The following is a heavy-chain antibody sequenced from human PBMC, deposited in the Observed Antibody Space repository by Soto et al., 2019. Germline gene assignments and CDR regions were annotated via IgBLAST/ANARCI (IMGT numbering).Heavy chain of an antibody. CDR2: ISYDGSNK. V-gene: IGHV3-30-3*01. CDR3: ARDQSVSKGVAGTFYYYYGMDV. D-gene: IGHD6-19*01. Sequence: GGSLRLSCAASGFTFSSYAMHWVRQAPGKGLEWVAVISYDGSNKYYADSVKGRFTISRDNSKNTLYLQMNSLRAEDTAVYYCARDQSVSKGVAGTFYYYYGMDVWGQGTTVTVSS. J-gene: IGHJ6*02. CDR1: GFTFSSYA.